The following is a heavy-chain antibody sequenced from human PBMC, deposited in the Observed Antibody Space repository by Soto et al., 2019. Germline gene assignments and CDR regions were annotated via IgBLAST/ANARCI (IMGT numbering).Heavy chain of an antibody. Sequence: QVQLVESGGGVVQPGTSLRLSCAASGFTSSSFVIHWVRQAPGKGLEWLAVISSDGNNQYYADSVKGRFTISRDNSKGTLYLQVNSLRAEDTAVYFCAKERGVLDAGDMWGQGTMVTVS. V-gene: IGHV3-30*18. J-gene: IGHJ3*02. D-gene: IGHD3-10*01. CDR3: AKERGVLDAGDM. CDR2: ISSDGNNQ. CDR1: GFTSSSFV.